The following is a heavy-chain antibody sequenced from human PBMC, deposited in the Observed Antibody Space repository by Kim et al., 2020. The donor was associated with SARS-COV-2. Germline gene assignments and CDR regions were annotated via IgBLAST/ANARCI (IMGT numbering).Heavy chain of an antibody. J-gene: IGHJ5*02. V-gene: IGHV3-21*01. CDR3: ARDVVVVAPGWFDP. Sequence: GGSLRLSCAASGFTFSSYSMNWVRQAPGKGLEWVSSISSSSSYTYYADSVKGRFTISRDNAKNSLYLQMNSLRAEDTAVYYCARDVVVVAPGWFDPWGQGTLVTVSS. CDR2: ISSSSSYT. D-gene: IGHD2-15*01. CDR1: GFTFSSYS.